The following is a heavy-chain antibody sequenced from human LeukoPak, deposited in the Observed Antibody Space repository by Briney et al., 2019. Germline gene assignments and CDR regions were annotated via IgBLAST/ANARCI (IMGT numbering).Heavy chain of an antibody. Sequence: SETLSLTCTVSDDSITIYYWSWIRQPPGKGLEWIGYIDHTGITNYNPSLNSRVTISRDTSKNHFSLKLSSVTAADTAVYYCARVNGAGDAFDIWGQGTMVTVSS. CDR2: IDHTGIT. J-gene: IGHJ3*02. CDR1: DDSITIYY. D-gene: IGHD1-26*01. CDR3: ARVNGAGDAFDI. V-gene: IGHV4-59*01.